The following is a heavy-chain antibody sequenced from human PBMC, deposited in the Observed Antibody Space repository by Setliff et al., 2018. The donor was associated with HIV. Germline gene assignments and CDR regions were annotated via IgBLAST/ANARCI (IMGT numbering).Heavy chain of an antibody. V-gene: IGHV5-51*01. CDR1: GYTFTNYW. J-gene: IGHJ3*01. Sequence: GESLKISFKGSGYTFTNYWIGWVRQRPGKALEWMGIFYPGDFDTRYSPSFEGQVTMSGDKSISTAYLRWSSLKASDTAMYYCARHFSVAGDAFDVWGQGTMVTVSS. CDR2: FYPGDFDT. D-gene: IGHD6-19*01. CDR3: ARHFSVAGDAFDV.